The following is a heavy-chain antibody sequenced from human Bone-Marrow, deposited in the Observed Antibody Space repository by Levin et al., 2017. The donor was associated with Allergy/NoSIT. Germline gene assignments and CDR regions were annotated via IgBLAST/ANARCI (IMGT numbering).Heavy chain of an antibody. D-gene: IGHD3-10*01. V-gene: IGHV3-21*01. CDR3: ARTLMVRGSGDDFDY. Sequence: GGSLRLSCAASGFTFSSYSMNWVRQAPGKGLEWVSSISSSSYIYYADSVKGRFTISRDNAKNSLYLQMNSLRAEDTAVYYCARTLMVRGSGDDFDYWGQGTLVTVSS. J-gene: IGHJ4*02. CDR1: GFTFSSYS. CDR2: ISSSSYI.